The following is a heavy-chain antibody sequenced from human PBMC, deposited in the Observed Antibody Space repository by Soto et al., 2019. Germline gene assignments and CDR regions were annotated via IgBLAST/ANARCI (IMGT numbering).Heavy chain of an antibody. D-gene: IGHD2-2*02. V-gene: IGHV5-10-1*01. J-gene: IGHJ6*02. CDR3: ARIDCSSTSCYIGRGHYYYGMDV. CDR1: GYSFAGYW. Sequence: PGESLKISCKGSGYSFAGYWITWVRQKPGKGLEWMGRIDPSDSYTNYSPSFQGHVTISADKSISTAYLQWSSLKASDTAMYYCARIDCSSTSCYIGRGHYYYGMDVWGQGTTVTVSS. CDR2: IDPSDSYT.